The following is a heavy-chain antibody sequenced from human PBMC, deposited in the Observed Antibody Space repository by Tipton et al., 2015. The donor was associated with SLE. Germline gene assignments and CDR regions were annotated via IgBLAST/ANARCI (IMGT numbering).Heavy chain of an antibody. D-gene: IGHD1-26*01. V-gene: IGHV4-59*01. CDR2: IYYSGST. Sequence: TLSLTCTVSGGSISRYYWSWIRQPPGKGLEWIGYIYYSGSTNYNPSLKSRVTISVDTSKNQFSLKLSSVTAADTAVYYCARDGYGGSHFSYWRRRILVTVSS. CDR3: ARDGYGGSHFSY. CDR1: GGSISRYY. J-gene: IGHJ4*02.